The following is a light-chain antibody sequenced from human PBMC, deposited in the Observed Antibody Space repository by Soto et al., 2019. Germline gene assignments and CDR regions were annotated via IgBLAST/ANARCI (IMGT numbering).Light chain of an antibody. J-gene: IGLJ3*02. CDR3: SSYAGSSGV. CDR2: DVS. Sequence: QSALTQPPSASGSPGQSVTISCTGTSRDVGAYNYVSWYQQHPGKAPKLMIYDVSKRPSGVPYRFSGSKSGNAASLTVSGLQGEDEADYYCSSYAGSSGVFGGGTKLTVL. CDR1: SRDVGAYNY. V-gene: IGLV2-8*01.